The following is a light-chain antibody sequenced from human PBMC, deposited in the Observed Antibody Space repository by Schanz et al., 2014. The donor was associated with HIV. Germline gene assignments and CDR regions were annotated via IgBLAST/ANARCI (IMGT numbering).Light chain of an antibody. J-gene: IGLJ3*02. CDR1: NSDVGSYNL. V-gene: IGLV2-14*02. CDR2: EVS. CDR3: SSFAGSNIPWV. Sequence: QSALTQPASVSGSPGQSITISCTGTNSDVGSYNLVSWYQQHPGKAPKLMIYEVSKRPSGVSNRFSGSKSGSTASLTVSGLQPEDEADYYCSSFAGSNIPWVFGGGTKLTVL.